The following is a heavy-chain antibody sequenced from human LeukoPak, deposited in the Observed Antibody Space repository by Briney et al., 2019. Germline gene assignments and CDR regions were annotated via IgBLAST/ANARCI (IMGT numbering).Heavy chain of an antibody. Sequence: SETLSLTCTVSSGSISSTSYYWGWIRQPPGTGLEWIGNIYYSGSTNYNPSLKSRVTISIDTSKNQFSLKLNSVTAADTAVYYCASFGVGSTSRSLGASLPLTSHQELGFDIWGQGTMVTVSS. V-gene: IGHV4-39*07. J-gene: IGHJ3*02. CDR1: SGSISSTSYY. D-gene: IGHD2-2*01. CDR2: IYYSGST. CDR3: ASFGVGSTSRSLGASLPLTSHQELGFDI.